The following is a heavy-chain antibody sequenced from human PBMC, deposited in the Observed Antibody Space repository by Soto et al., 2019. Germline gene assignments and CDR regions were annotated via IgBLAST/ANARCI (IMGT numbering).Heavy chain of an antibody. CDR3: ARVMVVAGHYYFDY. V-gene: IGHV3-49*03. CDR2: IRSKAYGGTT. D-gene: IGHD6-19*01. CDR1: GFTFGDYA. Sequence: GGSLRLSCTASGFTFGDYAMSWFRQAPGKGLEWVGFIRSKAYGGTTEYAASVKGRFTISRDDSKNSLYLQMNSLKTDDTAVYYCARVMVVAGHYYFDYWGQGTLVTVSS. J-gene: IGHJ4*02.